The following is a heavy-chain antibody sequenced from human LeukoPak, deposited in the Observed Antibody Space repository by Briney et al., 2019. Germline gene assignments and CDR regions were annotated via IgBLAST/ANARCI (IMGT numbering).Heavy chain of an antibody. CDR2: FYYSGS. V-gene: IGHV4-59*01. D-gene: IGHD6-13*01. CDR1: GGSISSYY. Sequence: SETLSLTCTVSGGSISSYYWSWIRQPPGKGLEWIGYFYYSGSSYNPSLKSRVTISGDTSKNQFSLKLSSVTAADTAIYYCARVSPAVGAFDIWGRGTMVTVSS. J-gene: IGHJ3*02. CDR3: ARVSPAVGAFDI.